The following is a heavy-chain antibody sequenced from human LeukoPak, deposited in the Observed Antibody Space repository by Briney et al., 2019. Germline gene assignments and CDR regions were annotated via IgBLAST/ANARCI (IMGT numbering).Heavy chain of an antibody. D-gene: IGHD3-10*01. CDR2: IYYSGST. CDR3: ARGGGGPYFDY. V-gene: IGHV4-59*01. CDR1: GGSISSYY. Sequence: SETLSLTCTVSGGSISSYYWSWIRQPPGKGLEWIGYIYYSGSTNYNPSLKSRVTISVDTSKNQFSLKLSSVTAADTAVYYCARGGGGPYFDYWGQGTPVTVSS. J-gene: IGHJ4*02.